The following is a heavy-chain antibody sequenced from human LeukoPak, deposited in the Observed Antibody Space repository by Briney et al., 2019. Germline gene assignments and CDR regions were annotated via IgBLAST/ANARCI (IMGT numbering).Heavy chain of an antibody. J-gene: IGHJ4*02. CDR1: GFTFSSYW. Sequence: GGSLRLSCAASGFTFSSYWMSWVRQAPGKGLEWVANIKQDGSETYYADSVKGRFTISRDNPKNLLFLQINSLRVEDTAVYYCARETPRRGETRDGYRWGQGTVVTVSS. D-gene: IGHD5-24*01. CDR2: IKQDGSET. CDR3: ARETPRRGETRDGYR. V-gene: IGHV3-7*01.